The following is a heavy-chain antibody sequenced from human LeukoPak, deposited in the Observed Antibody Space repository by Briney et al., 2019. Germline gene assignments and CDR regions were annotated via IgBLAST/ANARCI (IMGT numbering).Heavy chain of an antibody. J-gene: IGHJ4*02. CDR1: GFTFSSYA. CDR3: AKSLTDIVATIRSGADY. Sequence: PGESLRLSCAASGFTFSSYAMSWVRQAPGKGLEWVSGISGSGGSTSYADSVKGRFTISRDNSKNTLFLQMNSLRVEDTAVYYCAKSLTDIVATIRSGADYWGQGTLVFVSS. CDR2: ISGSGGST. V-gene: IGHV3-23*01. D-gene: IGHD5-12*01.